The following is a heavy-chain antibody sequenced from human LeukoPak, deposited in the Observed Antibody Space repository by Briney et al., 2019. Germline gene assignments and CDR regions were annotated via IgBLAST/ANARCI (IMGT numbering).Heavy chain of an antibody. Sequence: GAAVKVSCKTSGYTFSDYYIHWVRQAPGQGLEWMGWINPSHGGTYYAQKFQGRVTVTRDTSISTAYMELNRLRSDDTAVYFCAREGPDFSNYMDVWGKGTTITVSS. CDR3: AREGPDFSNYMDV. V-gene: IGHV1-2*02. J-gene: IGHJ6*03. CDR1: GYTFSDYY. CDR2: INPSHGGT. D-gene: IGHD2-21*02.